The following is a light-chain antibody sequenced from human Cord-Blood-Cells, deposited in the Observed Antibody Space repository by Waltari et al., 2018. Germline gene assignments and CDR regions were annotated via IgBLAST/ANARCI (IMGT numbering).Light chain of an antibody. V-gene: IGLV3-1*01. CDR3: QAWDSSTYV. Sequence: SYELTQPPSVSVSPGQTASITCSGDKLGDKYACWYQQKPGQSPVLVIYQDSKRPSGIPERFSGSTSGKAATLPISGTQAMDEADYYCQAWDSSTYVFGTGTKVTVL. CDR2: QDS. J-gene: IGLJ1*01. CDR1: KLGDKY.